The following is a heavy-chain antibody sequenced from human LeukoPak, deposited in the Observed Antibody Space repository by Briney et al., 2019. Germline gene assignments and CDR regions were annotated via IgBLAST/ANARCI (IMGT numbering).Heavy chain of an antibody. Sequence: PSETLSLTCAVYGGSFSGYYWSWIRQPPGKGLEWIGEINHSGSTNYNPSLKSRVTISVDTSKNQFSLKLSSVTAADTAVYYCARGGVYADERAVAGKTFPLDYWGQGTLVTVSS. V-gene: IGHV4-34*01. D-gene: IGHD6-19*01. CDR2: INHSGST. CDR1: GGSFSGYY. CDR3: ARGGVYADERAVAGKTFPLDY. J-gene: IGHJ4*02.